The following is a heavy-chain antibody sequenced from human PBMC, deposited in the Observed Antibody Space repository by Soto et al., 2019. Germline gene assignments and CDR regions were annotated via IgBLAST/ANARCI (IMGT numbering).Heavy chain of an antibody. J-gene: IGHJ3*02. CDR1: GFICSSYY. CDR2: ILVDGRT. D-gene: IGHD2-8*02. V-gene: IGHV3-23*01. Sequence: PGGSLILSCAASGFICSSYYMSWVRPAPGKGLEWVSTILVDGRTFYVDSVEGRFTISRDSSQNTVYLQMNSLTAGDTALYYCAKATATGGGAFDICGQGTMVNVSS. CDR3: AKATATGGGAFDI.